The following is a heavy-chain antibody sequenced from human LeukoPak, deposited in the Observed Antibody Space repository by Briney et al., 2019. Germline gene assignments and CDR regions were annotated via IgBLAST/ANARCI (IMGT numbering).Heavy chain of an antibody. CDR2: IYYSGST. CDR3: ARGAEDIVVVVAATSDWFDP. J-gene: IGHJ5*02. CDR1: GGSISSSSYY. Sequence: SETLSLTCTVSGGSISSSSYYWGWIRQPPGKGLEWIGSIYYSGSTYYNPSLKSRVTISVDTSKNQFSLKLSSVTAADTAVYYCARGAEDIVVVVAATSDWFDPWGQGTLVTVSS. D-gene: IGHD2-15*01. V-gene: IGHV4-39*07.